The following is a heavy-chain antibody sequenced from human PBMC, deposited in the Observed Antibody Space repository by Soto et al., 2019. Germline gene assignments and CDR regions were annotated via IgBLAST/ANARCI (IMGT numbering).Heavy chain of an antibody. J-gene: IGHJ4*02. V-gene: IGHV3-30-3*01. CDR2: ISYDGSNK. Sequence: QVQLVESGGGVVQPGRSLRLSCAASGFTFSSYAMHWVHQAPGKGLEWVAVISYDGSNKYYADSVKGRFTISRDNSKNTLYLQMNSLRAEDTAVYYCARQTFDSSGYFTWGYFDYWGQGTLVTVSS. CDR3: ARQTFDSSGYFTWGYFDY. CDR1: GFTFSSYA. D-gene: IGHD3-22*01.